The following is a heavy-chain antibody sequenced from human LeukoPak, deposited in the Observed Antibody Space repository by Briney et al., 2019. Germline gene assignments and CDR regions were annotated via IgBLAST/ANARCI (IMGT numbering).Heavy chain of an antibody. J-gene: IGHJ4*02. Sequence: PSETLSLTCTVSGGSISSSSYYWGWIRQPPGKGLEWIGSIYYSGSTYYNPSLKSRVTISVDTSKNQFSLKLSSVTAADTAVYYCARHSGRRLAAAGLANYYFDYWGQGTLVTVSS. CDR3: ARHSGRRLAAAGLANYYFDY. CDR1: GGSISSSSYY. D-gene: IGHD6-13*01. CDR2: IYYSGST. V-gene: IGHV4-39*01.